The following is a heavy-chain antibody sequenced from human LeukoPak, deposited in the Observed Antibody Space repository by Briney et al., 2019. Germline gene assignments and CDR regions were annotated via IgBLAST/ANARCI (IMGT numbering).Heavy chain of an antibody. CDR1: GFNFSSYW. V-gene: IGHV3-30*02. Sequence: GGSLRLSCAASGFNFSSYWMSWVRQAPGKGLEWVAFIRYDGSNKYYADSVKGRFTISRDNSKNTLYLQMNSLRAEDTAVYYCARHWLRGEPKPGYMDVWGKGTTVTVSS. CDR3: ARHWLRGEPKPGYMDV. CDR2: IRYDGSNK. D-gene: IGHD1-14*01. J-gene: IGHJ6*03.